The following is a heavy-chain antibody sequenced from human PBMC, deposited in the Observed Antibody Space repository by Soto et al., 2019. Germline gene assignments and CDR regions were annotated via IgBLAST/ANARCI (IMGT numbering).Heavy chain of an antibody. V-gene: IGHV4-34*01. CDR3: ARGRGRIVVVPAAMKYYFDY. CDR1: GGSFRGYY. CDR2: INHSGST. D-gene: IGHD2-2*01. Sequence: SETLSLTCAVYGGSFRGYYWSWIRQPPGKGLEWIGEINHSGSTNYNPSLKSRVTISVDTSKNQFSLKLSSVTAADTAVYYCARGRGRIVVVPAAMKYYFDYWGQGTLVTVSS. J-gene: IGHJ4*02.